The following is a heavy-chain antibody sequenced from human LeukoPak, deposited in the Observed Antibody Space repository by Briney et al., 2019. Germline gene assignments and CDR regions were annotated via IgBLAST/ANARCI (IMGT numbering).Heavy chain of an antibody. D-gene: IGHD1-26*01. Sequence: GGSLRLSCAASGFTFSSYAMSWVRQAPGKGLEWVSGFSATGGNTYYADSVKGRFTISRDNSKNTLYLQMDSLRAEDTAVYYCASGSYYTAIDYWGQGTLVTVSS. CDR3: ASGSYYTAIDY. CDR2: FSATGGNT. V-gene: IGHV3-23*01. J-gene: IGHJ4*02. CDR1: GFTFSSYA.